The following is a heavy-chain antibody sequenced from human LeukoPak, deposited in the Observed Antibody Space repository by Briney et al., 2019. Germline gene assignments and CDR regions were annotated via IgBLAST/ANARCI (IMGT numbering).Heavy chain of an antibody. V-gene: IGHV1-2*06. CDR3: ARNLPRDYGDYVAY. CDR1: GYTFTGYY. CDR2: INPNSGGT. J-gene: IGHJ4*02. D-gene: IGHD4-17*01. Sequence: ASVKVSCKASGYTFTGYYMHWVRQAPGQGLEWMGRINPNSGGTDYAQKFQGRVTMTRDTSVSTAYMELSRLRPDDTAVYYCARNLPRDYGDYVAYWGQGTLVTVSS.